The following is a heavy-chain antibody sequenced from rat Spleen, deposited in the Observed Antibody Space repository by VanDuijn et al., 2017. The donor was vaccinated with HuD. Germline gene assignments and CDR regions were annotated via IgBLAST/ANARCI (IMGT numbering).Heavy chain of an antibody. V-gene: IGHV5-29*01. J-gene: IGHJ2*01. D-gene: IGHD1-9*01. CDR1: GFTFSSFP. Sequence: EVQLVESDGGLVQPGRSLKLSCAASGFTFSSFPMAWVRQAPTKGLEWVATISYDGTATYYRDSVKGRFTISRHNAISTLYLQVDSLRSEDTAIYYCARPTTGIPFNYWGQGVMVTVSS. CDR3: ARPTTGIPFNY. CDR2: ISYDGTAT.